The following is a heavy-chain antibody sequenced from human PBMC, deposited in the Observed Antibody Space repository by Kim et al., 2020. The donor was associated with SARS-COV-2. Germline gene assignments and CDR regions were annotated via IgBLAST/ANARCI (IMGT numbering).Heavy chain of an antibody. V-gene: IGHV1-24*01. J-gene: IGHJ4*02. D-gene: IGHD1-26*01. CDR3: ATAAESGNQWEPYYFDY. Sequence: QGRVTMTEDTSTDTAYMELSSLRSEDTAVYYCATAAESGNQWEPYYFDYWGQGTLVTVSS.